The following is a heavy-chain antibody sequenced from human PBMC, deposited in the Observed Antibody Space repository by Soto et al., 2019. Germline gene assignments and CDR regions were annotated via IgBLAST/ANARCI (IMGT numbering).Heavy chain of an antibody. J-gene: IGHJ4*02. D-gene: IGHD3-10*01. CDR1: GYTFSRYS. CDR3: ARESGVVVIVKGEFEL. CDR2: ISGNTGKA. Sequence: ASVKVSCKAFGYTFSRYSISWVRQAPGQGREWMGWISGNTGKAHYAEKFQDRITMTIDTSTNTAHMELRGLRSDDTAVYYCARESGVVVIVKGEFELWGQGXLVTVYS. V-gene: IGHV1-18*04.